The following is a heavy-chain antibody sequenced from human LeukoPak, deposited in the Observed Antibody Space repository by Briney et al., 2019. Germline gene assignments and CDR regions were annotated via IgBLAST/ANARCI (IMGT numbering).Heavy chain of an antibody. D-gene: IGHD3-3*01. CDR1: GGSFSGYY. CDR3: ARGATYRLDYDFWSGPNWFDP. Sequence: PSETLSLTCAVYGGSFSGYYWSWIRQPPGKGLEWIGDINHSGSTNYNPSLKSRVTISVDTSKNQFSLKLSSVTAADTAVYYCARGATYRLDYDFWSGPNWFDPWGQGTLVTVSS. V-gene: IGHV4-34*01. J-gene: IGHJ5*02. CDR2: INHSGST.